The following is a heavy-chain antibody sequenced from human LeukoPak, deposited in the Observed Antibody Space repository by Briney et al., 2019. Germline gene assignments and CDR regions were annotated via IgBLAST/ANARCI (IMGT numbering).Heavy chain of an antibody. V-gene: IGHV3-7*05. Sequence: GGSLRLSCAASGFTFTGYWMSWVRQAPGKGLEWVANIKQDGSEKCYVGSVKGRFTISRDNAKNSLYLQMNSLKAEDTAVYYCARGRRYCSGGSCYPGYFDYWGQGTLVTVSS. CDR3: ARGRRYCSGGSCYPGYFDY. J-gene: IGHJ4*02. D-gene: IGHD2-15*01. CDR2: IKQDGSEK. CDR1: GFTFTGYW.